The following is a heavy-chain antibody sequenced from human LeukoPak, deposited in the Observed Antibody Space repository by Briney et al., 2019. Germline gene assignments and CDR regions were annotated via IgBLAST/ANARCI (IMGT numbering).Heavy chain of an antibody. CDR3: ARDTVNGPFVISLDL. CDR1: GFSLRSSE. J-gene: IGHJ5*02. D-gene: IGHD2-8*01. Sequence: GGSLRLSCAASGFSLRSSEMNWVRQAPGKGPEWVAHINSADNVEYYTDSVRGRFTMSRDNAKVLLYLQMNSLRHEDTAVYYCARDTVNGPFVISLDLWGQGVLVTVSS. CDR2: INSADNVE. V-gene: IGHV3-48*03.